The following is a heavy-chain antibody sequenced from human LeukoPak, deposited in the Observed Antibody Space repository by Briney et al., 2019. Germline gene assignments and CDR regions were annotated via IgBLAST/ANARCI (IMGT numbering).Heavy chain of an antibody. CDR2: IYYSAST. Sequence: TSSETLSLTCTVSGGSITSSGYYWGWIRQPPGKGLEWIGNIYYSASTSYNPSLKSRVTISIDTSKNQFSLRLNSVTAADTAVYYCARDTDLRSQGGFDPWGQGILVTVSS. V-gene: IGHV4-39*07. D-gene: IGHD3-16*01. CDR1: GGSITSSGYY. J-gene: IGHJ5*02. CDR3: ARDTDLRSQGGFDP.